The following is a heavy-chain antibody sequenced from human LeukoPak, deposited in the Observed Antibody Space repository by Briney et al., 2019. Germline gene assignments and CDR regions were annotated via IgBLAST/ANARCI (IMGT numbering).Heavy chain of an antibody. CDR2: ISGSGGST. D-gene: IGHD3-10*01. Sequence: GGSLRLSCAASGFTFSSYAMSWVRQAPGKGLEWVAGISGSGGSTYYADSVKGRFTISRDNSKNTLYLQMNSLRAEDTAVYYCAKDRGPLLRVYYYGMDVWGQRTTVTVSS. CDR1: GFTFSSYA. V-gene: IGHV3-23*01. J-gene: IGHJ6*02. CDR3: AKDRGPLLRVYYYGMDV.